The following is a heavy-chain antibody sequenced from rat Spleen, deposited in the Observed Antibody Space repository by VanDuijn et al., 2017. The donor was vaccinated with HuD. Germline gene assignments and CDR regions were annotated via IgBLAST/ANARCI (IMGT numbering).Heavy chain of an antibody. CDR1: GFTFSDYY. Sequence: EVQLVESGGGLVQPGRSLKLSCAASGFTFSDYYMAWVRQAPKKGLEWVASISYEGSSTYYGDSVKGRITISRDNAKSTLYLQMNSLRSEDTATYYCASRDYWGQGVMVTVSS. CDR2: ISYEGSST. J-gene: IGHJ2*01. CDR3: ASRDY. V-gene: IGHV5-22*01.